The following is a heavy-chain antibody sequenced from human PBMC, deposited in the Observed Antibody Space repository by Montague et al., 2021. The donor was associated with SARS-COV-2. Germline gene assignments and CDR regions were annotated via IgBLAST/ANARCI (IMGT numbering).Heavy chain of an antibody. CDR3: VRGAEEAHFAMDV. V-gene: IGHV4-39*02. CDR1: GGFISDSYY. J-gene: IGHJ6*02. Sequence: SETLSLTSIVSGGFISDSYYWAWIRQAPGKGLEWLGSLYRSGSVYSNPSLKSRVSISVDKSKNHFSLRLTSATAAETAVYYCVRGAEEAHFAMDVWGQGTMVTVSS. D-gene: IGHD3-10*01. CDR2: LYRSGSV.